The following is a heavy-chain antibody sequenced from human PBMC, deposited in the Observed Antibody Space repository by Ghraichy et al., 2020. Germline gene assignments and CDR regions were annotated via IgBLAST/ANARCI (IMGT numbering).Heavy chain of an antibody. D-gene: IGHD3-22*01. Sequence: GGSLRLSCAASGFTFDDYAMHWVRQGPGKGLEWVSGISWNSGTIAYADSVKGRFTISRDNAKNSLYLQMNSLRAEDTALYYCAKERDSSGYSYFDYWGQGTLVTVSS. V-gene: IGHV3-9*01. CDR3: AKERDSSGYSYFDY. CDR2: ISWNSGTI. CDR1: GFTFDDYA. J-gene: IGHJ4*02.